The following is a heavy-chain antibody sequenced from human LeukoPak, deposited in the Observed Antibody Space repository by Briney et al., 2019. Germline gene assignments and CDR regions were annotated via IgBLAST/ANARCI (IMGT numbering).Heavy chain of an antibody. CDR1: GFTFSDYG. V-gene: IGHV3-30*02. CDR3: AKGGSASHNWFDP. CDR2: IRNDGSNE. D-gene: IGHD2-15*01. J-gene: IGHJ5*02. Sequence: PGGSLRLSCAASGFTFSDYGMHWVRQAPGKGLEWVAFIRNDGSNEYYPDSVKGRFTISRDNSRNTLYLLMNSLRPEDTAVYYCAKGGSASHNWFDPWGQGTLVTVSS.